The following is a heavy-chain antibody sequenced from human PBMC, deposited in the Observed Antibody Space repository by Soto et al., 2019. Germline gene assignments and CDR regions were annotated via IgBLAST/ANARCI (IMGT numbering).Heavy chain of an antibody. Sequence: QVQLVESGGGVVQPGRSLRLSCAASGFTFSSYAMHWVRQAPGKGLERVAVISYDGSNKYYADSVKGRFTISRDNSKNTLYLQMNSLRAEDTAVYYCARGSIAAAAPYYYYGMDVWGQGTTVTVSS. D-gene: IGHD6-13*01. J-gene: IGHJ6*02. V-gene: IGHV3-30-3*01. CDR3: ARGSIAAAAPYYYYGMDV. CDR2: ISYDGSNK. CDR1: GFTFSSYA.